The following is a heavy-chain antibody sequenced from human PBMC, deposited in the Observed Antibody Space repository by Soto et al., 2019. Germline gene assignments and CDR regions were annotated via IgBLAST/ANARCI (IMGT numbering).Heavy chain of an antibody. J-gene: IGHJ1*01. V-gene: IGHV3-11*06. CDR2: ISSSSSYT. Sequence: QVQLVESGGGLVKPGGSLRLSCAASGFTFSDYYMSWIRQAPGKGLEWVSYISSSSSYTNYADSVRGRFTISRDNAKNSLYLHMNSLRAEDTAVYYCARSEWLSSTPANWGQGTLFTVSS. CDR1: GFTFSDYY. CDR3: ARSEWLSSTPAN. D-gene: IGHD3-3*01.